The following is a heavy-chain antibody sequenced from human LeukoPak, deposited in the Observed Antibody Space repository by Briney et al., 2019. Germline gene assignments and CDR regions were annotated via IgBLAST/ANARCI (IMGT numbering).Heavy chain of an antibody. J-gene: IGHJ1*01. V-gene: IGHV4-59*01. D-gene: IGHD3-22*01. CDR3: AREGDSSGYYYGHFQH. Sequence: SSETLSLTCTVSGGSISSYYWSWIRQPPGKGLEWIGYIYYSGSTNYNPSLKSRVTISVDTSKNQFSLKLSSVTAADTAVYYCAREGDSSGYYYGHFQHWGQGTLVTVSS. CDR2: IYYSGST. CDR1: GGSISSYY.